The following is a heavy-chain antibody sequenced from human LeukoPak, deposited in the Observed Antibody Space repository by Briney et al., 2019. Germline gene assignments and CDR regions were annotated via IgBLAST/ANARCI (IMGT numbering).Heavy chain of an antibody. D-gene: IGHD2-15*01. V-gene: IGHV1-46*01. CDR2: IIPSSGST. CDR3: ARHPHKYCSGGSCYSGDY. J-gene: IGHJ4*02. Sequence: ASVKVSCKASGYAFTSYHIHWMRQAPGQGLGWMGIIIPSSGSTTYAQKFQGRVTMTRNTSISTAYMELSSLRSEDTAVYYCARHPHKYCSGGSCYSGDYWGQGTLVTVSS. CDR1: GYAFTSYH.